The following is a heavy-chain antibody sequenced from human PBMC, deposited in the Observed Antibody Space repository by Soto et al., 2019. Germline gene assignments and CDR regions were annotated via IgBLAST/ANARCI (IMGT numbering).Heavy chain of an antibody. D-gene: IGHD6-6*01. J-gene: IGHJ4*02. CDR1: GGSISSSSYY. Sequence: QLQLQESGPGLVKPSETLSLTCTVSGGSISSSSYYWGWIRQPPGKGLEWIGSIYYSGSTYYNPSLKSRVTISVDTSKNQFSLKLSSVTSGDTAVYDSARVDREYISSSFDYWGQGTLVTVSS. CDR3: ARVDREYISSSFDY. V-gene: IGHV4-39*01. CDR2: IYYSGST.